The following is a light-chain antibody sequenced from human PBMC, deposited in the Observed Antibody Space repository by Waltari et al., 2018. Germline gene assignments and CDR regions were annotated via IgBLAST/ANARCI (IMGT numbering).Light chain of an antibody. CDR3: HSRDASGVAGS. V-gene: IGLV3-19*01. CDR1: SLRSYY. J-gene: IGLJ2*01. Sequence: SSELTQDPAVSVAMGQTVRITCQGDSLRSYYASWYQQRPGQAPILVIYDKNNRASGVPDRFSGSSSHNTGSLTITGAQAEDEASYCCHSRDASGVAGSFGGGTKLTVL. CDR2: DKN.